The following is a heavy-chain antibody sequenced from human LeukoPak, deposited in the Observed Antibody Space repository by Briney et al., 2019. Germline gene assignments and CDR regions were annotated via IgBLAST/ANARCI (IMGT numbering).Heavy chain of an antibody. V-gene: IGHV4-34*01. CDR3: ARSGSGWYGSFYN. Sequence: SETLSLTCAVYGGSFSGYYWSWIRQPPGKGLEWIGVINHSGSTNYNPSLKSRVTISVDTSKNQFSLKLSSVTAADTAVYYCARSGSGWYGSFYNWGQGTLVTVSS. CDR2: INHSGST. CDR1: GGSFSGYY. D-gene: IGHD6-19*01. J-gene: IGHJ4*02.